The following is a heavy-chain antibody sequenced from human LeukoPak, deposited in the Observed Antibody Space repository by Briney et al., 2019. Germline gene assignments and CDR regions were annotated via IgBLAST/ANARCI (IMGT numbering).Heavy chain of an antibody. D-gene: IGHD2-2*01. Sequence: GASLRLSCAASGFTFSSYDMSWVRQAPGKGLEWVAAISGSGGSTYYADSVKGRVTISRDNSKNTLYLQMNSLRAEDTAVYYCAKDRSYCSSTSCSGYWGQATLVTVSS. V-gene: IGHV3-23*01. CDR1: GFTFSSYD. CDR3: AKDRSYCSSTSCSGY. CDR2: ISGSGGST. J-gene: IGHJ4*02.